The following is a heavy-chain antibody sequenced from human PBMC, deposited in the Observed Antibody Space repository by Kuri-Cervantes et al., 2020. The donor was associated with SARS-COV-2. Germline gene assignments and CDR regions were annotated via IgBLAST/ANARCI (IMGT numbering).Heavy chain of an antibody. J-gene: IGHJ4*01. V-gene: IGHV3-15*01. CDR1: GFIFSDYA. Sequence: GESLKISCEASGFIFSDYAIDWVRRAPGKGLEWVGRIYSKSDAAEYAAPDGGTTDYAAPVKGRFIISRDDSKNTLFLQMNVLQTEDTAVYYCTTGPLDYWGHGTLVTVSS. CDR2: IYSKSDAAEYAAPDGGTT. CDR3: TTGPLDY.